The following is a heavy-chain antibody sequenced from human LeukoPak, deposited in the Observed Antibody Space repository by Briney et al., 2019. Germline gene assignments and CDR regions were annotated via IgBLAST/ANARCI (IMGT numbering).Heavy chain of an antibody. CDR3: AKGSSEQWLVLDY. Sequence: PGGSLRLSCAPSGFTFSSYGMHWVRPAPGKGLEWVAVISYDGSNKYYAESVKGRFTISRDNSKNTLYLQMNSLRAEDTAVYYCAKGSSEQWLVLDYWGQGTLVTVSS. D-gene: IGHD6-19*01. J-gene: IGHJ4*02. CDR2: ISYDGSNK. CDR1: GFTFSSYG. V-gene: IGHV3-30*18.